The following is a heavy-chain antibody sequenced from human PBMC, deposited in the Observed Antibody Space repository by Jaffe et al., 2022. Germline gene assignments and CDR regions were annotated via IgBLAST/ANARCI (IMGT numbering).Heavy chain of an antibody. D-gene: IGHD3-10*01. CDR2: ISGGGGST. CDR3: AKEPVQGVILYFDY. CDR1: GFTLRSYD. Sequence: EVQLLESGGGLVQPGGSLRLSCAASGFTLRSYDMSWVRQAPGKGLEWVSSISGGGGSTYHADSVKGRFTISRDNSKNTLYLQMNSLRAEDTAVYYCAKEPVQGVILYFDYWGQGTLVTVSS. J-gene: IGHJ4*02. V-gene: IGHV3-23*01.